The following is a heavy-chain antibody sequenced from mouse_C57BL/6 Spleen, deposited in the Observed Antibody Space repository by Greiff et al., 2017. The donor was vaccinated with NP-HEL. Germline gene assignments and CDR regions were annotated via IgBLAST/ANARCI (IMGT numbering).Heavy chain of an antibody. CDR3: AGRYYYGSSLYFDY. D-gene: IGHD1-1*01. Sequence: EVQLQESGPGLVKPSQSLSLTCSVTGYSITSGYYWNWIRQFPGNKLEWMGYISYDGSNNYNPSLKNRISITRDTSKNQFFLKLNSVTTEDTATYYWAGRYYYGSSLYFDYWGQGTTLTVSS. V-gene: IGHV3-6*01. J-gene: IGHJ2*01. CDR1: GYSITSGYY. CDR2: ISYDGSN.